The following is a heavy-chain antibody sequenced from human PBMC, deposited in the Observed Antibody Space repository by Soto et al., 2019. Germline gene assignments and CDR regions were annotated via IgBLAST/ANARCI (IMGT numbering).Heavy chain of an antibody. Sequence: SEILSLTCTVSGGSISTYYWSWIRQPPGKGLEWIGYIYHSGSTDYSPSLKSRVTISVDTSKNQFSLQLTSVTAADSAVYFCVRVVPVAATWWFDSWGQGTLVTVSS. D-gene: IGHD6-19*01. CDR3: VRVVPVAATWWFDS. CDR1: GGSISTYY. CDR2: IYHSGST. V-gene: IGHV4-59*01. J-gene: IGHJ5*01.